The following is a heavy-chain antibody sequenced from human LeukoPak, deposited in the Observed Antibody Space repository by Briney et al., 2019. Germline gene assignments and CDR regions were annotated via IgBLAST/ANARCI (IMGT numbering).Heavy chain of an antibody. CDR2: ISGSGGST. V-gene: IGHV3-23*01. J-gene: IGHJ4*02. D-gene: IGHD1-26*01. CDR1: GFTFSSYA. Sequence: GGSLRLSCAASGFTFSSYAMSWVRQAPGKGLEWVSGISGSGGSTYYADSVKGRFTISRDNSKNTLYLQMNSLRAEDTAVYCCAKVSWPTTGYYFDYWGQGTLVTVSS. CDR3: AKVSWPTTGYYFDY.